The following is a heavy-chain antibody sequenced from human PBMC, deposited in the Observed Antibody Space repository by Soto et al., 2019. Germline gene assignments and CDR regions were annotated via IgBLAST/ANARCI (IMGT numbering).Heavy chain of an antibody. CDR2: IYYSGST. CDR3: ARHLNDWNFPFDY. Sequence: SETLSLTCTVSGGSIGSSSYYWGWIRQPPGKGLEWIGSIYYSGSTYYNPSLKSRVTISVDTSKNQFSLKLSSVTAADTAVYYCARHLNDWNFPFDYWGQGTLVTVSS. CDR1: GGSIGSSSYY. D-gene: IGHD1-7*01. V-gene: IGHV4-39*01. J-gene: IGHJ4*02.